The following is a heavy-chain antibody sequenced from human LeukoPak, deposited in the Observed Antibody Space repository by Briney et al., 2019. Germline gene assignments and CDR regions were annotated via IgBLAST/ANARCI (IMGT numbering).Heavy chain of an antibody. D-gene: IGHD6-13*01. CDR2: IYHSGST. CDR1: GGSISSSNW. CDR3: ARDVRAAGTASFDY. Sequence: PSGTLSLTCAVSGGSISSSNWWSWVRQPPGKGLEWIGEIYHSGSTNYNPSLKSQVTISVDKSKNQFSLKLSSVTAADTAVYYCARDVRAAGTASFDYWGQGTLVTVSS. J-gene: IGHJ4*02. V-gene: IGHV4-4*02.